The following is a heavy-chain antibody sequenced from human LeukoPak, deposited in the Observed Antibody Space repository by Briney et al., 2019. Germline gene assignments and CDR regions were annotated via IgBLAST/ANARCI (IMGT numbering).Heavy chain of an antibody. V-gene: IGHV4-34*01. J-gene: IGHJ4*02. D-gene: IGHD3-22*01. CDR2: INHSGST. Sequence: SETLSLTCAVYGGSFSGYYWSWIRQPPGKGLEWIGEINHSGSTNYNPSLKSRVTISVDTSKNQFSLKLSSVTAADTAVYYCARDKEIYYDSSGYYGVYGTIDYWGQGTLVTVSS. CDR3: ARDKEIYYDSSGYYGVYGTIDY. CDR1: GGSFSGYY.